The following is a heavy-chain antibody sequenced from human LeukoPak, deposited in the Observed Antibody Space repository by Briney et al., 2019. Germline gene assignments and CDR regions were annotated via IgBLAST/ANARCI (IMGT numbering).Heavy chain of an antibody. CDR2: ITGSGDTT. CDR1: GFTFSSYS. D-gene: IGHD2-2*02. J-gene: IGHJ3*02. V-gene: IGHV3-23*01. Sequence: PRGSLRLSCAASGFTFSSYSMGWVRQAPGKGLEWVSDITGSGDTTYYADSVKGRFTISRDNSNNTLNLQMNSLRAEDTAVYYCAKPAGYCSSTSCYTPGRFDAFDIWGQGTTVTVSS. CDR3: AKPAGYCSSTSCYTPGRFDAFDI.